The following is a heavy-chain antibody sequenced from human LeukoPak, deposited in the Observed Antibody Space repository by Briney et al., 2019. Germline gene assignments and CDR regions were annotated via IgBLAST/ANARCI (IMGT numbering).Heavy chain of an antibody. J-gene: IGHJ4*02. CDR2: IKHDGSQK. CDR3: ARDSSRGDFEY. Sequence: PGGSLRLSCAASGFTFSHYWMSWVRRAPGKGLEWVANIKHDGSQKEHVDSVKGRFTISRDNAKNSLFLQMNSLRAEDTAVYFCARDSSRGDFEYWGQGTLVTVYS. D-gene: IGHD3-10*01. V-gene: IGHV3-7*01. CDR1: GFTFSHYW.